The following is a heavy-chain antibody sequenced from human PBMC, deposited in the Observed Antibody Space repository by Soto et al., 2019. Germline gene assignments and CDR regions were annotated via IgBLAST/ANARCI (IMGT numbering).Heavy chain of an antibody. J-gene: IGHJ4*02. D-gene: IGHD6-19*01. CDR3: AKDIGIAVADTPSYYFDY. CDR2: ISWNSGSI. CDR1: GFTFDDYA. V-gene: IGHV3-9*01. Sequence: GGSLRLSCAASGFTFDDYAMHWVRQAPGKGLEWVSGISWNSGSIGYADSVKGRFTISRDNAKNSLYLQMNSLRAEDTALYYCAKDIGIAVADTPSYYFDYWGQGTLVTVSS.